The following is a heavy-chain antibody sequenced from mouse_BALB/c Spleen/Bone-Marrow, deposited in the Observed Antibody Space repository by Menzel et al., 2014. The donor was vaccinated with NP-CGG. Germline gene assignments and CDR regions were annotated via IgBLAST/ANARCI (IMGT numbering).Heavy chain of an antibody. D-gene: IGHD1-1*01. J-gene: IGHJ4*01. CDR3: ARGPTTVVAYYYTLNY. V-gene: IGHV1-34*01. CDR1: GYSFTDYY. Sequence: EVQLQQSGPDLVKPGASVKISCKASGYSFTDYYMHWVKQSHGKSLEWIGRVNPNNGGTDYNQKFEGKAILTVDKSSSTAFTELRSLTSEDSAVYYCARGPTTVVAYYYTLNYWGQGTSVTVSS. CDR2: VNPNNGGT.